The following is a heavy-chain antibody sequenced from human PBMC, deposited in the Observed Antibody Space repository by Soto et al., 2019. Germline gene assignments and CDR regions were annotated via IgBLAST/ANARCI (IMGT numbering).Heavy chain of an antibody. CDR3: ARAYCSGGSCVRWDY. Sequence: ASVKVSCKASGYTFTGYYMHWVRQAPGQGLEWMGWINPNSGGTNYAQKFQGRVTMTRDTSISTAYMELSRLRSDDTAVYYCARAYCSGGSCVRWDYWGQGTRVTVSS. V-gene: IGHV1-2*02. D-gene: IGHD2-15*01. J-gene: IGHJ4*02. CDR1: GYTFTGYY. CDR2: INPNSGGT.